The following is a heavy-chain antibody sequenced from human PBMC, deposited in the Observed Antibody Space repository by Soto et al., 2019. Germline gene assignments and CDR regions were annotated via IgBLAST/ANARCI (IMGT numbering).Heavy chain of an antibody. CDR2: IDHSGST. CDR3: ARGGVRVMRYFDY. V-gene: IGHV4-38-2*02. D-gene: IGHD3-16*01. J-gene: IGHJ4*02. Sequence: SETLSLTCTVSTYSISSGYYWGWIRQPRGKGLEWIGNIDHSGSTYYNPPLKSRVTMSVDTSKNQFSLKLSSVTAADTSVYDGARGGVRVMRYFDYWGQGTLVTVSS. CDR1: TYSISSGYY.